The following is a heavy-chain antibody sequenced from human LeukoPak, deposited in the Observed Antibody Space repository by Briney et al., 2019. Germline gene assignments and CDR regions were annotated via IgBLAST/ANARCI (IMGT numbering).Heavy chain of an antibody. CDR1: GGSFSGYY. CDR2: INHSGST. Sequence: SETLSLTCAVYGGSFSGYYWSWIRQPPGKGLEWIGEINHSGSTNDNPSLKSRVTISGDTSKKQFSLKLSSVTAADTALYYCAREGTVTTPPWYFDLWGRGTLVTVSS. J-gene: IGHJ2*01. CDR3: AREGTVTTPPWYFDL. D-gene: IGHD4-17*01. V-gene: IGHV4-34*01.